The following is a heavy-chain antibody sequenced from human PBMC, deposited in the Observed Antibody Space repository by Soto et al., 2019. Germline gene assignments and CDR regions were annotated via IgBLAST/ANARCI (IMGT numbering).Heavy chain of an antibody. J-gene: IGHJ5*02. CDR3: EHRSLRYSAPAPFDP. CDR1: GFSLSTSGVG. Sequence: QITLKESGPTLVKPTQTLTLTCTFSGFSLSTSGVGVGWIRQPPGKALEWLALIYWNDDKRYSPSLKSRLTITKDTSKNQVVLTMTDMDLVDTATYYCEHRSLRYSAPAPFDPWGQGTLVTVSS. D-gene: IGHD2-21*01. CDR2: IYWNDDK. V-gene: IGHV2-5*01.